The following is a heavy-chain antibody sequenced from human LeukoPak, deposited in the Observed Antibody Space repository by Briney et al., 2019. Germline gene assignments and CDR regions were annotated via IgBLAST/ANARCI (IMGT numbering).Heavy chain of an antibody. CDR3: VKPRGPISNFGSGSPSWFDP. Sequence: GGSLRLSCAASGFTFINYAMSWVRQTPGKGLEWVSGISGSGDSTYYADSVKGRFTISRDNSKNTLCLQMNSLRAEDTAIYYCVKPRGPISNFGSGSPSWFDPWGQGTLVTVSS. CDR2: ISGSGDST. CDR1: GFTFINYA. V-gene: IGHV3-23*01. J-gene: IGHJ5*02. D-gene: IGHD3-10*01.